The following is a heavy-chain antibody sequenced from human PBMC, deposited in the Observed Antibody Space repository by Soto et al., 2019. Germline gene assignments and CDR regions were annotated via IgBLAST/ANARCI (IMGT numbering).Heavy chain of an antibody. CDR1: GFTFSSYG. J-gene: IGHJ6*02. CDR2: ISYDGSNK. CDR3: AKDGPSGMDV. Sequence: QVQLVESGGGVVQPGRSLRLSCAASGFTFSSYGMHWVRQAPGKGLEWVAVISYDGSNKYYADSVKGRFTISRDNSKNTLYLQMNSLRAEDTAVSYCAKDGPSGMDVWGQGTTVTVSS. V-gene: IGHV3-30*18.